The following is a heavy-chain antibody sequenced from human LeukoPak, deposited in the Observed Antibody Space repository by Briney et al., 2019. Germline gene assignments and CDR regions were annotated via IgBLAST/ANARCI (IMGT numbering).Heavy chain of an antibody. D-gene: IGHD5-12*01. CDR3: ARDRGSGYAPRNFDY. CDR2: INSSSYI. CDR1: GFTFSSYS. J-gene: IGHJ4*02. Sequence: GGSLRLSCAASGFTFSSYSRNWVRQAPGKGLEWVASINSSSYINYADSLKGRFTISRDNPKNSLYLQMNSLRAEDTAVYYCARDRGSGYAPRNFDYWGQGTLATVSS. V-gene: IGHV3-21*01.